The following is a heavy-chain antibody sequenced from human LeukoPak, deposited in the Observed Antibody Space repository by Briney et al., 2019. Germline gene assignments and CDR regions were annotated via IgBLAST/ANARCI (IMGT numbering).Heavy chain of an antibody. CDR3: VRGRGSYGWFDP. Sequence: GGSLRLSCEASGFTCSSYWMHWVRQVPGKGLVWVSRISGDGTARNYADSVKGRFTISRDDAKNTVDLQMNSLRGEDTAVYYCVRGRGSYGWFDPWGQGTLVTVSS. V-gene: IGHV3-74*01. D-gene: IGHD3-10*01. CDR1: GFTCSSYW. J-gene: IGHJ5*02. CDR2: ISGDGTAR.